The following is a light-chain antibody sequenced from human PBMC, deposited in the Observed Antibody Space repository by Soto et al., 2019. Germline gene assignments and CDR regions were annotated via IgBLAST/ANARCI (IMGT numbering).Light chain of an antibody. CDR2: AAS. Sequence: DIQMTQSPSSLSSSVGDRVTITFQSSQDISNYLNWYQQKPGKAPKLLIYAASTLQSGVPSRFSGSGSGTDFTLTISCLQSEDFATYYCQQYYSYPPLTFGGGTKVDIK. CDR3: QQYYSYPPLT. J-gene: IGKJ4*01. CDR1: QDISNY. V-gene: IGKV1-16*01.